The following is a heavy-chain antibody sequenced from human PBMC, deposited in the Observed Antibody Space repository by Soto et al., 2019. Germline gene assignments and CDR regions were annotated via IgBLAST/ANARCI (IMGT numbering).Heavy chain of an antibody. CDR3: ARAAPGYYYGMDV. CDR1: GFTFSSYA. J-gene: IGHJ6*02. CDR2: ISSSSSYI. V-gene: IGHV3-21*01. Sequence: PGGSLRLSCAASGFTFSSYAMHWVRQAPGKGLEWVSSISSSSSYIYYADSVKGRFTISRDNAKNSLYLQMNSLRAEDTAVYYCARAAPGYYYGMDVWGQGTTVTVSS.